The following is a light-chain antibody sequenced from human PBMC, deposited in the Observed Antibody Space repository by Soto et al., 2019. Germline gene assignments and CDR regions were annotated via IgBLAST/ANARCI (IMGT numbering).Light chain of an antibody. Sequence: EIVMTQSPATLSVSPGERATLSCTASQSVSSNLAWYQQKAGQAPRLLIYGASSRATGIPVRFSGSGSGTEFTLTISSLRSEDFAVYYCQQYNNWPFITFGQGTRLEIK. CDR2: GAS. CDR3: QQYNNWPFIT. CDR1: QSVSSN. J-gene: IGKJ5*01. V-gene: IGKV3-15*01.